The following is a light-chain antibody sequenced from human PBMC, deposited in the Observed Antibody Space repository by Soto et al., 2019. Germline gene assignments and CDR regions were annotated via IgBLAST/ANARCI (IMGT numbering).Light chain of an antibody. CDR2: DIS. Sequence: DIQMTQSASSLSASVGDRVTITCQASQVISHYLNWYQQKPGKAPKLLIYDISTLEIGVPSRFSGSGSGTDFTFTITGLQPEDIATYYCQQYENLPYTFGQGTKLEI. CDR1: QVISHY. CDR3: QQYENLPYT. V-gene: IGKV1-33*01. J-gene: IGKJ2*01.